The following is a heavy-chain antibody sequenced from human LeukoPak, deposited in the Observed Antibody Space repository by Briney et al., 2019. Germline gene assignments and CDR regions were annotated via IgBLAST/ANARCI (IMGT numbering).Heavy chain of an antibody. CDR2: ISSNGGST. CDR1: GFTFSSYA. D-gene: IGHD7-27*01. V-gene: IGHV3-64*01. Sequence: GGSLRLSCAASGFTFSSYAMHWVRQAPGKGLEYVSAISSNGGSTYYANSVKGRFTISRDNSKNTLYLQVGSLRAEDMAVYYCASALGTGYFDYWGQGTLVTVSS. J-gene: IGHJ4*02. CDR3: ASALGTGYFDY.